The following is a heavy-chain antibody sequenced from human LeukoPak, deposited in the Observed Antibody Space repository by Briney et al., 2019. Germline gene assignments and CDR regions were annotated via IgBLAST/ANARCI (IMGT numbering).Heavy chain of an antibody. J-gene: IGHJ3*02. D-gene: IGHD3-3*01. Sequence: GGSLRLSCAASGFTFSSYWMSWVRQAPGKGLEWVANIKQDGSEKYYVDSVKGRFTISRDNAKNSLYLQMNSLRAEDTAVYSCARVRITIFGVVATNDAFDIWGQGTMVTVSS. CDR3: ARVRITIFGVVATNDAFDI. V-gene: IGHV3-7*01. CDR1: GFTFSSYW. CDR2: IKQDGSEK.